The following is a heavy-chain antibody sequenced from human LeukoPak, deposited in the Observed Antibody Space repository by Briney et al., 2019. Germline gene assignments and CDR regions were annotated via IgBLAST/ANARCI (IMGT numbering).Heavy chain of an antibody. D-gene: IGHD4-17*01. CDR1: VYTFTSYG. Sequence: ASVKVSCKASVYTFTSYGISWVRQAPGQGLEWMGRISAYHDNTNYAQKLQDRVTLTLDTSTSTAYMDLRSLRSDDTAVYYCARVFDYGDYSDAFDIWGQGTMVTVSS. J-gene: IGHJ3*02. CDR3: ARVFDYGDYSDAFDI. CDR2: ISAYHDNT. V-gene: IGHV1-18*01.